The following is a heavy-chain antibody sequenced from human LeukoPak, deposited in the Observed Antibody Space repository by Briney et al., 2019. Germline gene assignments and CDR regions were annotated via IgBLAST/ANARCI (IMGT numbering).Heavy chain of an antibody. D-gene: IGHD5-24*01. V-gene: IGHV1-2*02. Sequence: ASVRVSCKASGYTFTGYYMHWVRQAPGQGLEWMGWINPNSGGTNYAPKFQGRVTMTGDTSISTAYMELSRLRSDDTAVYYCARDKDGYNYVPYYWGQGILVTVSS. J-gene: IGHJ4*02. CDR2: INPNSGGT. CDR3: ARDKDGYNYVPYY. CDR1: GYTFTGYY.